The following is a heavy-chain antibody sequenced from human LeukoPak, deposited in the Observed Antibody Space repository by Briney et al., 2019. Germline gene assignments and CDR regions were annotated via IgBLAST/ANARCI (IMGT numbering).Heavy chain of an antibody. CDR3: ANYYGSGSYSTNYFDY. CDR2: IGTAGDT. D-gene: IGHD3-10*01. Sequence: GGSLRLSCAASGFTFSSYDMHWVRQATGKGLEWVSAIGTAGDTYYPGSVKGRFTISRENAKNSLYLQMNSLRAEDTAVYYCANYYGSGSYSTNYFDYWGQGTLVTVSS. J-gene: IGHJ4*02. CDR1: GFTFSSYD. V-gene: IGHV3-13*01.